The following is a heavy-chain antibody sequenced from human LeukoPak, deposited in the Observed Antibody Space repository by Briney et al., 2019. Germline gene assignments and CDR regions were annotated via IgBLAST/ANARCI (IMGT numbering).Heavy chain of an antibody. D-gene: IGHD5-24*01. Sequence: TSETLCLTCTVSGGSISSYYWSWIRQPAGKGLERIGRIYTSGSTNYNPSLKSRVTMSVDTSKNQFSLKLSSVTAADTAVYYCASTTRRDGYNPLGDYWGQGTLVTVSS. CDR1: GGSISSYY. CDR2: IYTSGST. CDR3: ASTTRRDGYNPLGDY. V-gene: IGHV4-4*07. J-gene: IGHJ4*02.